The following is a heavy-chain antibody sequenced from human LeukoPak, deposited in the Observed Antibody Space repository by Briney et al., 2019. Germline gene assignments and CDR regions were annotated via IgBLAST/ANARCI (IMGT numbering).Heavy chain of an antibody. J-gene: IGHJ4*02. Sequence: GGSLRLSRAASGFTFSSYWMHWVRQAPGKGLVWVSRINSDGSSTSYADSVKGRFTISRDNAKNTLYLQMNSLRAEDTAVYYCARDRDSTIFDYWGQGTLVTVSS. CDR3: ARDRDSTIFDY. V-gene: IGHV3-74*01. CDR1: GFTFSSYW. CDR2: INSDGSST. D-gene: IGHD1-26*01.